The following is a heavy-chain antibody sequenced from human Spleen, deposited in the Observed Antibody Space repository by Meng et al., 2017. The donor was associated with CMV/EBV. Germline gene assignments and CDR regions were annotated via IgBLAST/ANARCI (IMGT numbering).Heavy chain of an antibody. CDR1: GFTFSSYG. Sequence: CAASGFTFSSYGMHWVRQAPGKGLEWVAVIRYDGSNKYYADSVKGRFTISRDNSKNTLYLQMNSLRAEDTAVYYCAKDRKGIYSGLGYWGQGTLVTVSS. D-gene: IGHD1-26*01. V-gene: IGHV3-33*06. CDR2: IRYDGSNK. CDR3: AKDRKGIYSGLGY. J-gene: IGHJ4*02.